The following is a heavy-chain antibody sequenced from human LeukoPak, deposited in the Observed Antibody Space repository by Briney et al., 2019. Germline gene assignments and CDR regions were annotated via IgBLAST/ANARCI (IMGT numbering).Heavy chain of an antibody. J-gene: IGHJ4*02. V-gene: IGHV3-66*01. CDR3: AKGSAQRWFWYFDY. D-gene: IGHD4-23*01. Sequence: GGSLRLSCAASGFTVSSNYLSWVRQAPGKGLEWVSVIYSGGTTYYADSVKGRFTISRDNSQNTIYLQMNSLRAEDTAVYYCAKGSAQRWFWYFDYWGQGTLVTVSS. CDR1: GFTVSSNY. CDR2: IYSGGTT.